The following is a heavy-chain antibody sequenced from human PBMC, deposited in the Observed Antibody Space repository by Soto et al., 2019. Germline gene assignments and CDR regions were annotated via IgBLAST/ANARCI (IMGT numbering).Heavy chain of an antibody. CDR3: ARGGYYYENSGQNAYDY. Sequence: TLSLTCTVSGGSISSGGYYWSWIRQHPGKGLEWIGYIYYGGSTYYNPSLKSRATISGDTSKNQFSLKLSSVTAADTAVYYCARGGYYYENSGQNAYDYWGQGILVTVS. V-gene: IGHV4-31*03. D-gene: IGHD3-22*01. CDR2: IYYGGST. CDR1: GGSISSGGYY. J-gene: IGHJ4*01.